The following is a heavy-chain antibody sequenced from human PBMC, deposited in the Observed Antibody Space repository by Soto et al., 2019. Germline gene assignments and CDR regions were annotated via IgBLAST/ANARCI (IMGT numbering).Heavy chain of an antibody. CDR2: INHSGST. CDR1: GGSFSGYY. Sequence: SETLSLTCAVYGGSFSGYYWSWILQPPGKGLEWIGEINHSGSTNYNPSLKSRVTISVDTSKNQFSLKLSSVTAADTAVYYCARPPSFSGSYDTYYFDYWGQGTLVTVSS. V-gene: IGHV4-34*01. J-gene: IGHJ4*02. CDR3: ARPPSFSGSYDTYYFDY. D-gene: IGHD1-26*01.